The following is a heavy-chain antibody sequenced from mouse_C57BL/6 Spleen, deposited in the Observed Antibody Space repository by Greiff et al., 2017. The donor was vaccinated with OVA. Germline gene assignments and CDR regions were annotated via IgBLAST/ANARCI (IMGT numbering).Heavy chain of an antibody. J-gene: IGHJ1*03. CDR2: IRSKSNNYAT. D-gene: IGHD2-5*01. V-gene: IGHV10-1*01. CDR1: GFSFNTYA. CDR3: VRDYSNYLGYFDV. Sequence: EVKLMESGGGLVQPKGSLKLSCAASGFSFNTYAMNWVRQAPGKGLEWVARIRSKSNNYATYYADSVKDRFTISRDDSESMLYLQMNNLKTEDTAMYYCVRDYSNYLGYFDVWGTGTTVTVSS.